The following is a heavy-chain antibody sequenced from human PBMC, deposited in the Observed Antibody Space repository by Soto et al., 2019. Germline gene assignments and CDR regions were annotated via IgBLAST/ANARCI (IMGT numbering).Heavy chain of an antibody. CDR1: GGSISISSYY. J-gene: IGHJ4*02. V-gene: IGHV4-39*01. D-gene: IGHD6-19*01. CDR3: ARHITGYSSGWSYFDY. CDR2: IYYSGST. Sequence: ETLSLTCTVSGGSISISSYYWGWIRQPPGKGLEWIGSIYYSGSTYYNPSLKSRVTISVDTSKNQFSLKLSSVTAADTAVYYCARHITGYSSGWSYFDYWGQGTLVTVSS.